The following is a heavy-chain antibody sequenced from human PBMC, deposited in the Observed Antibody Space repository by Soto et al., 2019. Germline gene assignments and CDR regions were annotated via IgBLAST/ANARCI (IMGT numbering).Heavy chain of an antibody. CDR3: ARIKLVDFFFINVDVYDMDV. J-gene: IGHJ6*02. CDR2: ISSDSRCI. D-gene: IGHD2-15*01. CDR1: GFTLSNYA. Sequence: EVQLVESGGGLVQPGGSLRLSCAASGFTLSNYAVNWVRQAPGKGLEWVSYISSDSRCIYHGDSVKGRFTISRDNARNSVYLQMNSLRDEDTAVYYCARIKLVDFFFINVDVYDMDVWGQGTPVTVSS. V-gene: IGHV3-48*02.